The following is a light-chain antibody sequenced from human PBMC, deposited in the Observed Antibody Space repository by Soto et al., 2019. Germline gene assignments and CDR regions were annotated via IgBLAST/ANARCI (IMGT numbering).Light chain of an antibody. CDR1: QNISNY. V-gene: IGKV3D-15*01. CDR3: QQYNNWPPKT. Sequence: IVLTQSPATLSVSPGERATLSCRASQNISNYLIWYQQKPGQAPRLLIYDVSNRATDIPARFSGSGSGTEFTLTISSLQSEDFAVYYCQQYNNWPPKTFGQGTKVDIK. CDR2: DVS. J-gene: IGKJ1*01.